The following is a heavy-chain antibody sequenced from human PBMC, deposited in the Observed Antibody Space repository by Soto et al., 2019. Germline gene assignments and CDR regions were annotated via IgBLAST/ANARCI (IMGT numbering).Heavy chain of an antibody. CDR3: ARDSIAAAGTGY. CDR1: GGSISSGGYY. J-gene: IGHJ4*02. CDR2: IYYSGST. Sequence: QVQLQESGPGLVKPSQTLSLTCTVSGGSISSGGYYWSWIRQHPGKGLEWIGYIYYSGSTYYNPSLKSRVTLPVDPSKNQFSLKLSSVTAADTAVYYCARDSIAAAGTGYWGQGTLVTVSS. D-gene: IGHD6-13*01. V-gene: IGHV4-31*03.